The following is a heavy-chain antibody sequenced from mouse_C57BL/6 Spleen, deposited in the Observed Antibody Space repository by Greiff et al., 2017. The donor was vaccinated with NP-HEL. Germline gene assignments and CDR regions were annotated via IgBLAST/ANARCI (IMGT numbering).Heavy chain of an antibody. Sequence: DVHLVESGPELVKPGASVKIPCKASGYTFTDYNMDWVKQSHGKSLEWIGDINPNNGGTIYNQKFKGKATLTVDKSSSTAYMELRSLTSEDTAVYYCARGNFDYWGQGTTLTVSS. J-gene: IGHJ2*01. CDR3: ARGNFDY. CDR1: GYTFTDYN. V-gene: IGHV1-18*01. CDR2: INPNNGGT.